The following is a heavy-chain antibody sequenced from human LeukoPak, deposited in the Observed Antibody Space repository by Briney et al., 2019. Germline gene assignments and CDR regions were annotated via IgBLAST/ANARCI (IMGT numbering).Heavy chain of an antibody. Sequence: SETLSLTCTVSGGSISSYYWSWIRQPPGKGLEWIGYIYYSGSTNYNPSLKSRVTISVDTSRNQFSLKLSSVTAADTAVYYCARGRYYDFWSGYYTNWFDPWGQGTLVTVSS. D-gene: IGHD3-3*01. CDR2: IYYSGST. J-gene: IGHJ5*02. CDR3: ARGRYYDFWSGYYTNWFDP. V-gene: IGHV4-59*01. CDR1: GGSISSYY.